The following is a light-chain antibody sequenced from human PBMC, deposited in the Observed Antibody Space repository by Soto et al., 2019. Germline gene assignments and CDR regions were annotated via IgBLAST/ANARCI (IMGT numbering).Light chain of an antibody. CDR1: QSVSSN. J-gene: IGKJ5*01. CDR2: DAS. Sequence: EIVMTQSPGTLSMSPGERATLSCRASQSVSSNLAWYQQEPGQAPRLLIYDASSRATGVPDRFSGTGSGTDFTLTISRLEPEDFAVFYCQQYGNSPITFGQGTRLEIK. CDR3: QQYGNSPIT. V-gene: IGKV3-20*01.